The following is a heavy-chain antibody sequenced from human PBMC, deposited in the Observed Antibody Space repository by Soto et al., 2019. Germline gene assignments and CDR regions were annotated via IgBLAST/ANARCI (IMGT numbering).Heavy chain of an antibody. Sequence: QQQLVESGGGVVQPGGSLRLSCAASGFSFRSLAMHWVRQAPGKGLEWVALISYDGSQTYYAESVKGRFTTSRDNSRYTVHLQMNSLRPEDSAVYYCGVNNYETVASAFDIWGQGTVVSVSS. V-gene: IGHV3-30*03. CDR3: GVNNYETVASAFDI. J-gene: IGHJ3*02. CDR1: GFSFRSLA. D-gene: IGHD3-16*01. CDR2: ISYDGSQT.